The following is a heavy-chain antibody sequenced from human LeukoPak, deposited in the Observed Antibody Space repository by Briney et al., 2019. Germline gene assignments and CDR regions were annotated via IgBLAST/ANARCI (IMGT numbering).Heavy chain of an antibody. J-gene: IGHJ4*02. CDR2: INTNTGNP. CDR1: GYTFTSYA. CDR3: ARVSGTTDGLFDY. Sequence: PGGSVRVSCKACGYTFTSYAMNWGRQGPGEGGEWVGWINTNTGNPTYAQGFTGRFVFSLDTSVSTAYLQICSLKAEDTAVYYCARVSGTTDGLFDYWGQGTLVTVSS. D-gene: IGHD1-14*01. V-gene: IGHV7-4-1*01.